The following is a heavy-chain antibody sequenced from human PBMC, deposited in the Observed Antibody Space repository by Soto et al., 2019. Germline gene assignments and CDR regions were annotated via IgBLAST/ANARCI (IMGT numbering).Heavy chain of an antibody. CDR1: GGTFSSYA. CDR2: IIPIFGTA. V-gene: IGHV1-69*13. D-gene: IGHD3-22*01. Sequence: SVKVSCKASGGTFSSYAISWVRQAPGQGLEWMGGIIPIFGTANYAQKFQGRVTITADESTSTAYMELSSLRSEDTAVYYCASVHGTYYYDSSGYYHFDYWGQGTLVTVSS. J-gene: IGHJ4*02. CDR3: ASVHGTYYYDSSGYYHFDY.